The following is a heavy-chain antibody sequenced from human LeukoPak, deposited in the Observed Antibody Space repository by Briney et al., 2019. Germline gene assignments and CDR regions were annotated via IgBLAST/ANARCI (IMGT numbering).Heavy chain of an antibody. D-gene: IGHD1-26*01. CDR1: GFTFSTYW. CDR3: ATYKVGAVFDY. J-gene: IGHJ4*02. V-gene: IGHV3-7*01. CDR2: IKQDGSEK. Sequence: GGSLRLSCAASGFTFSTYWMSWVRQAPGMGLEWVANIKQDGSEKSYVDSVKGRFTISRDNAKNSLHLQMNSLRAEDTAVYYCATYKVGAVFDYWGQGTLVTVSS.